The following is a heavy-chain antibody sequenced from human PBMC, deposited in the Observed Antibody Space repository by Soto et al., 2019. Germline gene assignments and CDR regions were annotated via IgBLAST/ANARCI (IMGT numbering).Heavy chain of an antibody. D-gene: IGHD3-22*01. CDR1: GFTFSSYA. J-gene: IGHJ3*02. V-gene: IGHV3-23*01. Sequence: GGSLRLSCAASGFTFSSYAMSWVRQAPGKGLEWVSAISGSGGSTYYVDSVKGRFTISRDNSKNTLYLQMNSLRAEDTAVYYCANALGYYDSSGYSYDAFDIWGQGTMVTVSS. CDR2: ISGSGGST. CDR3: ANALGYYDSSGYSYDAFDI.